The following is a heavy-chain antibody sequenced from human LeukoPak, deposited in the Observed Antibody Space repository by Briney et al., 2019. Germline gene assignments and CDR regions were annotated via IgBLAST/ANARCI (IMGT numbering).Heavy chain of an antibody. Sequence: SETLSLTCTVSGGSISSSSYYWGWIRQPPGKGLEWIGSIYYSGSTYYNPSLKSRITISVDTSKNQFSLKLSSVTAADTAVYYCARRGDQTYYFDYWGQGTLVTVSS. CDR2: IYYSGST. J-gene: IGHJ4*02. V-gene: IGHV4-39*01. D-gene: IGHD2-2*01. CDR1: GGSISSSSYY. CDR3: ARRGDQTYYFDY.